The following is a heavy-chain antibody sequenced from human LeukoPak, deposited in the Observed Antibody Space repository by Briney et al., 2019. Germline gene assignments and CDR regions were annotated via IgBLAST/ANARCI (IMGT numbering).Heavy chain of an antibody. Sequence: GGSLRLSCAASGFTFSSYSMNWVRQAPGKGLEWVSYISSSSSTIYYADSVKGRFTISRGNAKNSLYLQMNSLRAEDTAVYYCARGWVYSSSWYGDAFDIWGQGTMVTVSS. J-gene: IGHJ3*02. CDR3: ARGWVYSSSWYGDAFDI. CDR1: GFTFSSYS. D-gene: IGHD6-13*01. V-gene: IGHV3-48*01. CDR2: ISSSSSTI.